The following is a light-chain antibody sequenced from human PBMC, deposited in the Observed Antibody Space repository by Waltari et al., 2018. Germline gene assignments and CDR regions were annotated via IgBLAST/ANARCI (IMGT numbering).Light chain of an antibody. CDR1: NIGSKS. J-gene: IGLJ1*01. V-gene: IGLV3-21*02. CDR2: DDS. CDR3: QVWDSSSDHRV. Sequence: SYVLTQPPSVSVAPGQTARITCGGNNIGSKSVHWYQQKPGQAPVLVVYDDSDRPSGIPEGFSGSNSGNTATLTSSRVEAGDEADYYCQVWDSSSDHRVFGTGTKVTVL.